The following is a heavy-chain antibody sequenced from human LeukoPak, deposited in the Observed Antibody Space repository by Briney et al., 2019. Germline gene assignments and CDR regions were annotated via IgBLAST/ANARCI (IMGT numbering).Heavy chain of an antibody. CDR3: AKPGLQRYFDL. D-gene: IGHD5-24*01. J-gene: IGHJ2*01. V-gene: IGHV4-59*01. Sequence: SETLSLTCTVSGGSISSYYWSWIRQPPGTGLEWIGYIYYSGSTNYNPSLKSRVTISVDASKNQFSLKLSSVTAADTAVYYCAKPGLQRYFDLWARGTLVTVSS. CDR1: GGSISSYY. CDR2: IYYSGST.